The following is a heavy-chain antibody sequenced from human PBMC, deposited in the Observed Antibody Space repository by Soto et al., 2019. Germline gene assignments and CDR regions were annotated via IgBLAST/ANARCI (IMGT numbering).Heavy chain of an antibody. J-gene: IGHJ5*02. CDR1: GYSFTSFW. CDR2: IYPGDSDT. Sequence: GESLKISCKASGYSFTSFWIGWVRQMPGKGLEWMGIIYPGDSDTRYSPSFQAQVTISADKSISNAYLPWTSLKASDTAIYYCVRRASSTHTIVHCGQGTLVTDSS. CDR3: VRRASSTHTIVH. V-gene: IGHV5-51*01.